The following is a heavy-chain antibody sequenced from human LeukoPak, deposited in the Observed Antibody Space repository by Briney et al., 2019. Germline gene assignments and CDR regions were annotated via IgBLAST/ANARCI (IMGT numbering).Heavy chain of an antibody. CDR3: ARGSQAYCGGDCYRYFQH. V-gene: IGHV3-21*01. D-gene: IGHD2-21*02. CDR2: ISSSSSYI. CDR1: GFTFSSYS. Sequence: GGSLRLSCAASGFTFSSYSMNWVRQVPGKGLEWVSSISSSSSYIYYADSVKGRFTISRDNAKNSLYLQMNSLRAEDTAVYYCARGSQAYCGGDCYRYFQHWGQGTLVTVSS. J-gene: IGHJ1*01.